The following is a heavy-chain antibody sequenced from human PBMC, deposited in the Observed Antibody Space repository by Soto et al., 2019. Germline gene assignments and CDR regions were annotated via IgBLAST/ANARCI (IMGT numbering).Heavy chain of an antibody. CDR1: GFTFSSYG. J-gene: IGHJ6*02. CDR2: ISYDGSNK. D-gene: IGHD3-10*01. V-gene: IGHV3-30*18. CDR3: AKDQGSGSYRHLRYYYYGMDV. Sequence: GGSLRLSCAASGFTFSSYGMHWVRQAPGKGLEWVAVISYDGSNKYYADSVKGRFTISRDNSKKTLYLQMNSRRAEDTAVYYCAKDQGSGSYRHLRYYYYGMDVWGQGTTVTVSS.